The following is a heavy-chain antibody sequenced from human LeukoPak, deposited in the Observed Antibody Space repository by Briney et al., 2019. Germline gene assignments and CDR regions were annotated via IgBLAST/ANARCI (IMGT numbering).Heavy chain of an antibody. V-gene: IGHV3-30*18. J-gene: IGHJ5*02. CDR3: AKDFTYSSSWYWFDP. D-gene: IGHD6-13*01. CDR1: GFTFSSYG. Sequence: GGSLRLSCAASGFTFSSYGMHWVRQAPGKGLEWVAVISYDGSNKYYADSVKGRFTISRDNSKNTLYLQMNSLRAEDTAVYYCAKDFTYSSSWYWFDPWGQGTLVTVSS. CDR2: ISYDGSNK.